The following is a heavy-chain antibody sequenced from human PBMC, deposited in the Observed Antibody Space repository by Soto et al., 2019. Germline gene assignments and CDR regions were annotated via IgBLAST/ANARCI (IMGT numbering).Heavy chain of an antibody. Sequence: EVQLVESGGGLIQPGGSLRLSCAASGFTLSSNYMSWVRQAPGKGLEWVSVIYSGGSTYYADSVKGRFTISRDNSKNTLYLQMNSLRAEDTAVYYCARNYYDSGGGFDYWGQGTLVTVSS. D-gene: IGHD3-22*01. J-gene: IGHJ4*02. CDR2: IYSGGST. CDR1: GFTLSSNY. CDR3: ARNYYDSGGGFDY. V-gene: IGHV3-53*01.